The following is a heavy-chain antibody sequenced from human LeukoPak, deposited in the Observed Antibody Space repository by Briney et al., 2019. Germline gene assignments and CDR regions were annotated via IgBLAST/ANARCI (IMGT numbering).Heavy chain of an antibody. CDR1: GGSIRGYY. CDR3: ARALMATIEY. CDR2: IYYSGST. V-gene: IGHV4-59*01. Sequence: SETLSLTCAVSGGSIRGYYWSWIRQPPGKGLEWIGYIYYSGSTNYNPSLKSRVTISIDTSKNQFSLKVSSVTAADTAVYYCARALMATIEYWGQGTLVTVSS. D-gene: IGHD5-24*01. J-gene: IGHJ4*02.